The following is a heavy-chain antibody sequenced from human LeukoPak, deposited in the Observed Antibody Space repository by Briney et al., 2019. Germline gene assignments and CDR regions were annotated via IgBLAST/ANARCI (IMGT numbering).Heavy chain of an antibody. Sequence: PGGSLRLSCAASGFTFRDHYMSWIRQAPGKGLEWVSAISGSGGSTYYADSVKGRFTISRDNSKNTLYLQMNSLRAEDTAVYYCARPSTGYDSSGYYGYWGQGTLVTVSS. CDR3: ARPSTGYDSSGYYGY. CDR2: ISGSGGST. V-gene: IGHV3-23*01. CDR1: GFTFRDHY. J-gene: IGHJ4*02. D-gene: IGHD3-22*01.